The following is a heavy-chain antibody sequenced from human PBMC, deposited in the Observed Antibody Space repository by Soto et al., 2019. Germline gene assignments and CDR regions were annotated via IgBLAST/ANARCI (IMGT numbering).Heavy chain of an antibody. Sequence: GASVKVSCKASGYTFTSYGISWVRQAPGQGLEWMGWISAYNGNTNYAQKLQGRVTMTTDTSTSTAYMELRSLRSDDTAVYYCARDPYMIPDPVLDYWGQGTLVTVSS. J-gene: IGHJ4*02. V-gene: IGHV1-18*01. CDR3: ARDPYMIPDPVLDY. CDR1: GYTFTSYG. D-gene: IGHD3-22*01. CDR2: ISAYNGNT.